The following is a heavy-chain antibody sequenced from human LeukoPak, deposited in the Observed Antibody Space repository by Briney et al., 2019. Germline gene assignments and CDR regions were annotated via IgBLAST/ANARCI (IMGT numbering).Heavy chain of an antibody. J-gene: IGHJ4*02. V-gene: IGHV3-33*08. CDR2: IWYDGSNK. D-gene: IGHD2-21*01. CDR1: GFTFSSYA. CDR3: ARDPSPSIAYADY. Sequence: GGSLRLSCAASGFTFSSYAMSWVRQAPGKGLEWVAVIWYDGSNKYYADSVKGRFTISRDNSKNTLYLQMNSLRAEDTAVYYCARDPSPSIAYADYWGQGTLVTVSS.